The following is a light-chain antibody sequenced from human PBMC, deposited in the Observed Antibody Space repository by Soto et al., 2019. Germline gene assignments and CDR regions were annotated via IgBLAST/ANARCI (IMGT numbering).Light chain of an antibody. CDR3: QQYGSSWT. Sequence: EIVLTQSPGTLSLSPGERATLSCRASQSVSSSYLAWYQQKPGQAPRLLIYGASSRATGIPARFSGSGSGTDFPLTISRLEPEDFAVYYCQQYGSSWTFGQGTKVEIK. CDR2: GAS. CDR1: QSVSSSY. J-gene: IGKJ1*01. V-gene: IGKV3-20*01.